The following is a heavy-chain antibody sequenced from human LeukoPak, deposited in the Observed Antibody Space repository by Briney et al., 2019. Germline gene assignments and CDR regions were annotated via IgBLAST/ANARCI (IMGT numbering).Heavy chain of an antibody. V-gene: IGHV3-23*01. CDR2: ISGSGGST. J-gene: IGHJ4*02. D-gene: IGHD3-3*01. CDR3: ARASAGIFGVAPPYYFDY. CDR1: GFTFSSYA. Sequence: GGSLRLSCAASGFTFSSYAMSWVRQAPGKGLEWVSAISGSGGSTYYADSVKGRFTISRDNSKNTLYLQMNSLRAEDTAVYYCARASAGIFGVAPPYYFDYWGQGTLVTVSS.